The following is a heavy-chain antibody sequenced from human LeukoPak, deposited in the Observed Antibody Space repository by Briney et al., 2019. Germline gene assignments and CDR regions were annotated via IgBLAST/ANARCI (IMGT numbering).Heavy chain of an antibody. Sequence: SETLSLTCTVSGGSISYYYWSWIRQSPGKGLEWIGYVYYSGTTNFNPSLKSRVTISVDTSKNQFSLQLRSVTAADTAVYYCAREDPQTRVPEGMDVWGQGTTVTVSS. J-gene: IGHJ6*02. CDR2: VYYSGTT. D-gene: IGHD4/OR15-4a*01. CDR1: GGSISYYY. V-gene: IGHV4-59*01. CDR3: AREDPQTRVPEGMDV.